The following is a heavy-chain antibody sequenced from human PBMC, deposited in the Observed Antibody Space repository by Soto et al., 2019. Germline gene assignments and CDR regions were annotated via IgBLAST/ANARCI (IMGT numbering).Heavy chain of an antibody. CDR1: GGSISSGDYY. CDR2: IYYSGST. J-gene: IGHJ3*02. Sequence: SETLSLTCTVSGGSISSGDYYWSWIRQPPGKGLEWIGYIYYSGSTYYNPSLKSRVTISVDTSKNQFSLKLSSVTAADTAVYYCARTHEGDSSGYYVSAFDIWGQGTMVTVSS. D-gene: IGHD3-22*01. V-gene: IGHV4-30-4*01. CDR3: ARTHEGDSSGYYVSAFDI.